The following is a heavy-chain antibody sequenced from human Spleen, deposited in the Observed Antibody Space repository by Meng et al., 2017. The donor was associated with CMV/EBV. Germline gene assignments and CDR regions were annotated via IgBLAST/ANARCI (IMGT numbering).Heavy chain of an antibody. D-gene: IGHD2-2*03. CDR3: ARDLGYCSSPSCSFLDY. J-gene: IGHJ4*02. CDR1: GYTLTGYY. V-gene: IGHV1-2*02. CDR2: INPYSGGT. Sequence: ASVKVSCKASGYTLTGYYMHWVRQAPGQGLEWMGWINPYSGGTNFAQKFQGRATMTRDTSISTAYMELSRLRSDDTAVYYCARDLGYCSSPSCSFLDYWGQGTLVTVSS.